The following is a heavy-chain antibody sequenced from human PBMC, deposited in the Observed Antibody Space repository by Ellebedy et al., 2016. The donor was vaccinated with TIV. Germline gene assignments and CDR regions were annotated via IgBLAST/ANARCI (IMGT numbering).Heavy chain of an antibody. CDR3: ARDWAGYCSSTSCQPNTYWYFDL. CDR2: IYYSGST. V-gene: IGHV4-31*03. J-gene: IGHJ2*01. CDR1: GGSISSGGYY. D-gene: IGHD2-2*01. Sequence: SETLSLXXTVSGGSISSGGYYWSWIRQHPGKGLEWIGYIYYSGSTYYNPSLKSRVTISVDTSKNQFSLKLSSVTAADTAVYYCARDWAGYCSSTSCQPNTYWYFDLWGRGTLVTVSS.